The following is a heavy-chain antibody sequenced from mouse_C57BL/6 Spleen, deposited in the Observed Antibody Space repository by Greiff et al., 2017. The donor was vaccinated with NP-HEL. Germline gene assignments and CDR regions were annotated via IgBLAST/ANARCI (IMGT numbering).Heavy chain of an antibody. CDR1: GYTFTSYW. V-gene: IGHV1-59*01. Sequence: QVQLQQPGAELVRPGTSVKLSCKASGYTFTSYWMHWVKQRPGQGLEWIGVIDPSDSYTNYNQKFKGKATLTVDTSSSTAYMQLSSLTSEDSAVYYCARGGSFYAMDYWGQGTSVTVSS. J-gene: IGHJ4*01. CDR3: ARGGSFYAMDY. D-gene: IGHD3-1*01. CDR2: IDPSDSYT.